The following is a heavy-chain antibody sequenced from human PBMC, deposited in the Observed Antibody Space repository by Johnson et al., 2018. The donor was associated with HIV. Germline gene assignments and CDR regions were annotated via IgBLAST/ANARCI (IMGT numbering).Heavy chain of an antibody. V-gene: IGHV3-13*01. J-gene: IGHJ3*02. Sequence: VQLVESGGGLVQPGGSLRLSCAASGFTFRTFWMSWVRQATGKGLEWVSAIGTAGDTYYPGSVKGRFTISRENAKNSLYLQMNSLRAGDTAVYYCAMLFLHALDIWGQGTMVSVSS. CDR3: AMLFLHALDI. CDR2: IGTAGDT. CDR1: GFTFRTFW. D-gene: IGHD3-10*01.